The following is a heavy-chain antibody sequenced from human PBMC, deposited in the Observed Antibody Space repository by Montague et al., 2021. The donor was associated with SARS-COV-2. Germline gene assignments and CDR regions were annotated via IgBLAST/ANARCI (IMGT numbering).Heavy chain of an antibody. CDR3: ARVTAGIVAYDX. J-gene: IGHJ4*02. Sequence: PALVKPTQTLTLTCTFSGFSLSTSGMCVSWIRQPPGKALEWLARIDWDDDKYYSTSLKTRLTISKDTSKNQVVLTMTNMDPVDTVTYYCARVTAGIVAYDXWGQGTLVTVSS. CDR2: IDWDDDK. V-gene: IGHV2-70*11. D-gene: IGHD5-12*01. CDR1: GFSLSTSGMC.